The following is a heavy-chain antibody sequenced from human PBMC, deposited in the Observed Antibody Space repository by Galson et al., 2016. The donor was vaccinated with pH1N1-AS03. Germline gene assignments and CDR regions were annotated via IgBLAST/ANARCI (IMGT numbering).Heavy chain of an antibody. CDR1: GFIFSSDW. CDR2: ITSDGSRI. J-gene: IGHJ6*02. Sequence: SLRLSCAASGFIFSSDWMHWVRQVPGKGLVWVSRITSDGSRISYADAVKGRFTTSRDNAKNTLYLQMNSLRAEDTAVYHCARAMYTSGWYGMDVWGQGTTVTVSS. D-gene: IGHD6-19*01. CDR3: ARAMYTSGWYGMDV. V-gene: IGHV3-74*01.